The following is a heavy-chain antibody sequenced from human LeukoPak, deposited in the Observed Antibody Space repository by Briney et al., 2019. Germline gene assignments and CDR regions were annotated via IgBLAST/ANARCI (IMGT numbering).Heavy chain of an antibody. V-gene: IGHV3-11*01. Sequence: PGGSLRLSCAASGFTFSDYYMSWIRQAPGKGLEWISYISSSGSTMYYADSVMGRFTASRDNANNSLYLQMNSLRAEDTAVYYCARRHSGIAAPFDYWGQGTLVTVSS. J-gene: IGHJ4*02. D-gene: IGHD6-13*01. CDR2: ISSSGSTM. CDR3: ARRHSGIAAPFDY. CDR1: GFTFSDYY.